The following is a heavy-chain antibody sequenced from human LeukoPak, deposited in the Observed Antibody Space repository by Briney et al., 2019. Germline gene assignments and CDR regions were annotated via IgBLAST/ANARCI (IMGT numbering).Heavy chain of an antibody. V-gene: IGHV3-49*04. CDR3: RGDSSGYYSDYGMDV. CDR2: IRSKAYGGTT. Sequence: PGRSLRLSCTASGFTSGDYAMSWVRQAPGKGLEWVSFIRSKAYGGTTEYAASVKGRFTISRDDSKSIAYLQMNSLKTEDTAVYYCRGDSSGYYSDYGMDVWGQGTTVTVSS. D-gene: IGHD3-22*01. CDR1: GFTSGDYA. J-gene: IGHJ6*02.